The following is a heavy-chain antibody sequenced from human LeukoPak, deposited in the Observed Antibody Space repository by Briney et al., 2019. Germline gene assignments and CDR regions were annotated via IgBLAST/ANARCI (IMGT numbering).Heavy chain of an antibody. CDR2: ISGSGGST. D-gene: IGHD2-15*01. CDR3: AKQIGYCSGGNCYFTY. CDR1: GFTFCSYA. Sequence: GGSLRLSCAASGFTFCSYAMSWVRQAPGKGLEWVSAISGSGGSTYYADSVKGRFTISRDNSKNTLFLQMNSLRAEDTAVYYCAKQIGYCSGGNCYFTYWGQGTLVTVSS. J-gene: IGHJ4*02. V-gene: IGHV3-23*01.